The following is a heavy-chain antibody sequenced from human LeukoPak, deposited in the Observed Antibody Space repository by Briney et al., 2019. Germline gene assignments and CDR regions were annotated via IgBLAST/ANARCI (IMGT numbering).Heavy chain of an antibody. CDR1: GGSISSHY. CDR3: ASVLRYFDWLFPNY. CDR2: IYYSGST. Sequence: SETLSLTCTVSGGSISSHYWSWIRQPPGKGLEWIGYIYYSGSTNYNPSLKSRVTISVDTSKNQFSLKLSSVTAADTAVYYCASVLRYFDWLFPNYWGQGTLVTVSS. D-gene: IGHD3-9*01. J-gene: IGHJ4*02. V-gene: IGHV4-59*11.